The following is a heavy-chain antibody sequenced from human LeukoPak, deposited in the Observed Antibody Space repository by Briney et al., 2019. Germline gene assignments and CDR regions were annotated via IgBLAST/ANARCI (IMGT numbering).Heavy chain of an antibody. V-gene: IGHV4-30-2*01. D-gene: IGHD1-26*01. CDR2: IYHSGST. Sequence: SQTLSLTCTVSGGSISSGGYYWSWIRQPPGKGLEWIGYIYHSGSTYYNPPLKSRVTISVDRSKNQFSLKLSSVTAADTAVYYCARVEPPPDYYYMDVWGKGTTVTVSS. CDR3: ARVEPPPDYYYMDV. J-gene: IGHJ6*03. CDR1: GGSISSGGYY.